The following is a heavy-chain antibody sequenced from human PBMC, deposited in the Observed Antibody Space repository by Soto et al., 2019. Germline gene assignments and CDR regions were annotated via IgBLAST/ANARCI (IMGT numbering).Heavy chain of an antibody. CDR3: ARDQAAAGTFFAY. CDR2: IYYSGTT. CDR1: GGSISSYGYY. J-gene: IGHJ4*01. D-gene: IGHD6-13*01. V-gene: IGHV4-31*03. Sequence: SETLSLTCTVSGGSISSYGYYWTWIRQHPGKGLEWIGYIYYSGTTYYNPSLKSRLTMSVDTSKNQFSLKLSSMTAADTAVYYCARDQAAAGTFFAYWGHGSLVTAPQ.